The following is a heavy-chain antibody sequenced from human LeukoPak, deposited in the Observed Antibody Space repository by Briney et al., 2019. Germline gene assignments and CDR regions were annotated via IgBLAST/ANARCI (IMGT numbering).Heavy chain of an antibody. Sequence: ASVKVSCKASGYSFTSYHIHWVRQAPGQGLEWMGIINPSGGRTTYAQKFQGRVTMTRDTSTSTVYMELSSLRSEDTAMYYCARVQARVTTCPGDYWGQGTVVTVSS. CDR1: GYSFTSYH. J-gene: IGHJ4*02. D-gene: IGHD3-22*01. CDR2: INPSGGRT. V-gene: IGHV1-46*01. CDR3: ARVQARVTTCPGDY.